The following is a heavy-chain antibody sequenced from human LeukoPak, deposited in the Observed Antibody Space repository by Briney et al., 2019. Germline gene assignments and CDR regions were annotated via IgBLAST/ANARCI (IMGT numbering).Heavy chain of an antibody. CDR3: AREGSGYLLDY. CDR2: ISYDGSIK. V-gene: IGHV3-30-3*01. CDR1: GFTFSSYA. J-gene: IGHJ4*02. D-gene: IGHD3-3*01. Sequence: PGGSLRLSCAASGFTFSSYAMHWVRQAPGKGLEWVAVISYDGSIKYYADSVKGRFTISRDNSKNTLYLQMNSLRAEDTAVYSCAREGSGYLLDYWGQGTLVTVSS.